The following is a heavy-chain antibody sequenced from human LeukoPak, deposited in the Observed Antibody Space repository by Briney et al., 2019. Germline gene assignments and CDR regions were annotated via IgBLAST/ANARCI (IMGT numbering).Heavy chain of an antibody. CDR1: GGSISNYY. CDR2: IYYSGST. J-gene: IGHJ4*02. D-gene: IGHD3-10*01. Sequence: SETLSLTCTVSGGSISNYYWSWIRQPPGKGLEWVGYIYYSGSTNYNPSLKSRVTISVDTSKNQFSLKLSSVTAADTAVYYCARAIYGSGSYLDYWGQGTLVTVSS. V-gene: IGHV4-59*01. CDR3: ARAIYGSGSYLDY.